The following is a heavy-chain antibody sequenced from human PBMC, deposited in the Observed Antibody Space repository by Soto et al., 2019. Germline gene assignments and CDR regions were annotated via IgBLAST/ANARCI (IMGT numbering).Heavy chain of an antibody. CDR3: ARVIVRTSYYDSSGYYFNY. CDR1: GFTFSSYA. J-gene: IGHJ4*02. D-gene: IGHD3-22*01. Sequence: PGGSLRLSCAASGFTFSSYAMSWVRQAPGKGLEWVSVIYSGDSTYYADSVKGRFTISRDNSKNTLYLQMNSLRAEDTAVYYCARVIVRTSYYDSSGYYFNYWGQGTLVTVSS. CDR2: IYSGDST. V-gene: IGHV3-66*01.